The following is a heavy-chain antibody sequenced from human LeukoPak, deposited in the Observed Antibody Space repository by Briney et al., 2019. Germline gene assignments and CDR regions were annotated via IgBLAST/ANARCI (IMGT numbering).Heavy chain of an antibody. D-gene: IGHD6-19*01. J-gene: IGHJ4*02. CDR1: GFNFGDYA. Sequence: PGRSLTLSCIGSGFNFGDYAISWVRQTPGKGLEWVSLIRSKARGGTTEYAASVKGRFNMSRDDSKSIAYLQMNSLKTEDTALYYCTRDPPEFSAGWYAGYWGQGTLVTVSS. CDR3: TRDPPEFSAGWYAGY. V-gene: IGHV3-49*04. CDR2: IRSKARGGTT.